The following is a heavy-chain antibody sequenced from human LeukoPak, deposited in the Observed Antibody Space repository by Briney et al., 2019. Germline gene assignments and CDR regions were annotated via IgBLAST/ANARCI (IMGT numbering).Heavy chain of an antibody. CDR2: IDHSGST. J-gene: IGHJ4*02. CDR3: ARGPDDDILTGYYL. V-gene: IGHV4-34*01. CDR1: GGSFSGYY. Sequence: PSETLSLACAVYGGSFSGYYWSWIRQPPGKGLEWIGEIDHSGSTNYNPSLKSRVTISVDTSKNQSSLKLSSVTAADTAVYYCARGPDDDILTGYYLWGQGTLVTVSS. D-gene: IGHD3-9*01.